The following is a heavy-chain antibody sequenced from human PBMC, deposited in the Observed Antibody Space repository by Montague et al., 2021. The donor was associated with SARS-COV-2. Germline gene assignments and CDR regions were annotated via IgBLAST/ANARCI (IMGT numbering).Heavy chain of an antibody. CDR2: IYYSGST. J-gene: IGHJ3*02. CDR1: GGSISSYY. Sequence: SDTLSLTCTVSGGSISSYYWSRIRQPPGKGLEWIGYIYYSGSTNYNPSLKSRVTISVDTSKNQFSLKLSSVTAADTAVYYCARTYYDILTGYYNRGAFDIWGQGTMVTVSS. CDR3: ARTYYDILTGYYNRGAFDI. V-gene: IGHV4-59*08. D-gene: IGHD3-9*01.